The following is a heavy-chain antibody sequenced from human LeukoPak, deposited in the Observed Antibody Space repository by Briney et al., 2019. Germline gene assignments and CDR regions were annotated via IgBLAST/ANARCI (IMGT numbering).Heavy chain of an antibody. V-gene: IGHV4-30-4*08. D-gene: IGHD3-3*01. Sequence: KPSETLSLTCTVSGGSISSGDYYWSWIRQPPGKGLEWIGYIYYSGSTYYNPSLKSRVTISVDTSKNQFSLKLSSVTAADTAVYYCARGSSTIFGVVTYTPYFDYWGQGTLVTVSS. CDR3: ARGSSTIFGVVTYTPYFDY. CDR2: IYYSGST. CDR1: GGSISSGDYY. J-gene: IGHJ4*02.